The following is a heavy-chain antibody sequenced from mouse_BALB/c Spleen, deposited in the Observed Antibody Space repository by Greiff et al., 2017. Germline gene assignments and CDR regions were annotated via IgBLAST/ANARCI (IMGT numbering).Heavy chain of an antibody. J-gene: IGHJ4*01. Sequence: VQRVESGAELVRPGTSVKVSCKASGYAFTNYLIEWVKQRPGQGLEWIGVINPGSGGTNYNEKFKGKATLTADKSSSTAYMQLSSLTSDDSAVYFCARFGYPYAMDYWGQGTSVTVSS. CDR2: INPGSGGT. D-gene: IGHD2-2*01. CDR1: GYAFTNYL. CDR3: ARFGYPYAMDY. V-gene: IGHV1-54*01.